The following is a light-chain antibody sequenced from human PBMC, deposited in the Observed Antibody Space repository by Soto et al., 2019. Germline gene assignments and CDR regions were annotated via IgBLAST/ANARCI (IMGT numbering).Light chain of an antibody. CDR2: GAS. Sequence: EFVLTQSPGTLSLSPGERATLSCRASQTVRNNYLAWYQQKPGQAPRLLIYGASSRATGIPDRFSGSGSGTNFTLTISRLEPEDFAVYYCQQRNNWPPVTFGGGTKVDI. V-gene: IGKV3D-20*02. CDR1: QTVRNNY. CDR3: QQRNNWPPVT. J-gene: IGKJ4*01.